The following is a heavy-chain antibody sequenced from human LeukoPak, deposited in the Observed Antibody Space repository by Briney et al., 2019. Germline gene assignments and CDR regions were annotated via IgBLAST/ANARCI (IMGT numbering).Heavy chain of an antibody. CDR3: ARDARAYYDSSGYSDY. V-gene: IGHV1-18*01. CDR2: ISAYNGNT. CDR1: GYTFTSYG. D-gene: IGHD3-22*01. Sequence: GASVKVSCKASGYTFTSYGISWVRQAPGQGLEWMGWISAYNGNTNYAQKLQGRVTMTTDTSTSTAYMELRSLRSDDTAVYYCARDARAYYDSSGYSDYWAREPWSPSPQ. J-gene: IGHJ4*02.